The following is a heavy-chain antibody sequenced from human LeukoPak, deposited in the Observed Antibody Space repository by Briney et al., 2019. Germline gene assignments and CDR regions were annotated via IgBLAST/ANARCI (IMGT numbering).Heavy chain of an antibody. Sequence: GGSLRLSCAASGFTFSSYSMNWVRQAPGKGLEWVSSISSSSSYIYYADSVKGRFTISRDNAKNSLYLQMNSLRAEDTAVYYCARDDLAAYSSSSHFDYWGQGTLVTVSS. CDR2: ISSSSSYI. J-gene: IGHJ4*02. CDR1: GFTFSSYS. D-gene: IGHD6-6*01. V-gene: IGHV3-21*01. CDR3: ARDDLAAYSSSSHFDY.